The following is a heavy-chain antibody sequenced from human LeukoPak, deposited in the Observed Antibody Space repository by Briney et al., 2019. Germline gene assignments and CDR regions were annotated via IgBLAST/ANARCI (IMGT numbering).Heavy chain of an antibody. CDR3: ARDSDYVFLDY. D-gene: IGHD5-12*01. Sequence: GSSVKVSCKASGGTFSSYTISWVRQAPGQGLEWMGRIIPILGIANYAQKFQGRVTITADKSTSTAYMELSSLRSEDTAVYYCARDSDYVFLDYWGQGTLVTVSS. CDR2: IIPILGIA. V-gene: IGHV1-69*04. CDR1: GGTFSSYT. J-gene: IGHJ4*02.